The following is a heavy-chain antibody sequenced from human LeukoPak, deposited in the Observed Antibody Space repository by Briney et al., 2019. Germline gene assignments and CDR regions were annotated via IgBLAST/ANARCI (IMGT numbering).Heavy chain of an antibody. CDR3: ATSRITIFGVVSGYFDY. J-gene: IGHJ4*02. Sequence: PGGSLRLSCAASGFTFSSYWMHWVRQAPGKGPLWVSHINGDGSTTNYADSVKGRFTISRDNAKNSLYLQMNSLRAEDTAVYYCATSRITIFGVVSGYFDYWGQGTLVTVSS. CDR1: GFTFSSYW. V-gene: IGHV3-74*01. CDR2: INGDGSTT. D-gene: IGHD3-3*01.